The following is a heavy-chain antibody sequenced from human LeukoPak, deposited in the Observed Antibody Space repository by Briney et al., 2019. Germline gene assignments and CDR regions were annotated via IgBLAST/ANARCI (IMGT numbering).Heavy chain of an antibody. D-gene: IGHD5-24*01. Sequence: TLSLTCALSGDSVSSSSSTWHWIRQPPSRGLEWLGRTYYRSKWYNHYAVSVKSRITINPDTSKNQFSLQLNSVTPEDTAVYYCARDPADGYGHFDYWGQGTLVTVSS. CDR2: TYYRSKWYN. CDR3: ARDPADGYGHFDY. V-gene: IGHV6-1*01. CDR1: GDSVSSSSST. J-gene: IGHJ4*02.